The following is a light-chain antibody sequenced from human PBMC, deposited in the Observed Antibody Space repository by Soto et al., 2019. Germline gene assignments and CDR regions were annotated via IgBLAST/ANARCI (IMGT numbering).Light chain of an antibody. CDR3: QQVGSSPIT. CDR2: GAS. CDR1: QSVNRSY. Sequence: EIVLTQSPGTLSLSPGERATLSCRASQSVNRSYLVWYQQRTGQAPRLLIYGASSRATGIPDRFSGSASGADFTLTISRLEPEDFAVYYCQQVGSSPITFGQGTRLEIK. J-gene: IGKJ5*01. V-gene: IGKV3-20*01.